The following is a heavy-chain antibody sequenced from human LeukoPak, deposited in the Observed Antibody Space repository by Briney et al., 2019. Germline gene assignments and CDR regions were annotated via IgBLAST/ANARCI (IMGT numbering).Heavy chain of an antibody. CDR3: ARLVGLGESPGSWFDA. V-gene: IGHV4-59*11. J-gene: IGHJ5*02. CDR1: GGSITSHF. Sequence: PSETLSLTCSVSGGSITSHFWSCIRQPPGKGLECIVYIHYCGRTNYNPSLKSRVTISPDKSKNQLFLKLKSMTTADTAVFYCARLVGLGESPGSWFDAWGQVTLVTVSS. CDR2: IHYCGRT. D-gene: IGHD3-10*01.